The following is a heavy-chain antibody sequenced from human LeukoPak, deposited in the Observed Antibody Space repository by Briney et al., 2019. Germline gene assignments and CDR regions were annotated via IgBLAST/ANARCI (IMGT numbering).Heavy chain of an antibody. CDR2: IYTSGST. Sequence: SETLSLTCTVSGGSISSGSYYWSWIRQPAGKGLEWIGRIYTSGSTNYNPSLKSRVTISVDTSKNQFSLKLSSVTAADTAVYYCARDWGVYFDYWGQGTLVTVSS. J-gene: IGHJ4*02. CDR1: GGSISSGSYY. V-gene: IGHV4-61*02. D-gene: IGHD3-16*01. CDR3: ARDWGVYFDY.